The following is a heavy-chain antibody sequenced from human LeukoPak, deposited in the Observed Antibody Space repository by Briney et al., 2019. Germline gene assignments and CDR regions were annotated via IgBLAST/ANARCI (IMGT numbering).Heavy chain of an antibody. CDR3: ARGYYDSSGYSDAFDI. CDR2: ISSSGTFI. J-gene: IGHJ3*02. D-gene: IGHD3-22*01. V-gene: IGHV3-48*03. CDR1: GFTFSSYE. Sequence: GGSLRLSCAASGFTFSSYEMNWVRQAPGKGLDWISYISSSGTFIYSADSVKGRFTISRDNAKNLVYLQMNSLRADDTAVYYCARGYYDSSGYSDAFDIWGQGTMVTVSS.